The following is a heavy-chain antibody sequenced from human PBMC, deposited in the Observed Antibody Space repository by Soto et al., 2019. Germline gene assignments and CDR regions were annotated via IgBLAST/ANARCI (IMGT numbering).Heavy chain of an antibody. CDR1: GFTFSTYG. J-gene: IGHJ5*02. V-gene: IGHV3-33*01. D-gene: IGHD6-19*01. CDR3: ARDASAYDGGWYPRGFDP. Sequence: GGSLRLSCAASGFTFSTYGMHWFRQAPGKGLEWVAIIWYDGSNKYYADSVKGRFTISRDDSKNTLYLQMNSLRVEDTAVYFCARDASAYDGGWYPRGFDPWGQETLVTVSS. CDR2: IWYDGSNK.